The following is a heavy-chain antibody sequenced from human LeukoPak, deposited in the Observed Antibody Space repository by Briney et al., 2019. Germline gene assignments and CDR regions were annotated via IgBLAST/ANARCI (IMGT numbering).Heavy chain of an antibody. CDR1: GFTFSSHG. CDR3: AKAGGGHSSGYYFDAFDI. V-gene: IGHV3-30*18. J-gene: IGHJ3*02. CDR2: ISYDGSNK. Sequence: GGSLRLSCAASGFTFSSHGMHWVRQAPGKGLEWVAVISYDGSNKYYADSVKGRFTISRDNSKNTLYLQMNSLRAEDTAVYYCAKAGGGHSSGYYFDAFDIWGQGTMVTVSS. D-gene: IGHD3-22*01.